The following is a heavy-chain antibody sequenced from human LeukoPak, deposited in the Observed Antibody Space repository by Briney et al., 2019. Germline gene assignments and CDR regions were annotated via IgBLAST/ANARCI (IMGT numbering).Heavy chain of an antibody. V-gene: IGHV4-59*01. CDR1: GDSISTYH. J-gene: IGHJ4*02. CDR2: MQSTGNS. D-gene: IGHD5-18*01. Sequence: PSETLSLTCSVSGDSISTYHWNWIRKPPGKGLEWIGYMQSTGNSNYNPSLKNRVNIFVDMSKNQFVLNLRPVTAADTAVYYCARDKRDSYGRYFDPWGQEMLVTVSP. CDR3: ARDKRDSYGRYFDP.